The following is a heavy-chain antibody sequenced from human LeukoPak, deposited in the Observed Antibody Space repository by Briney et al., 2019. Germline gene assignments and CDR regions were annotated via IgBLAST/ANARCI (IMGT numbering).Heavy chain of an antibody. Sequence: GESLKISCKDSGHCFTCYWIGWVRQMPGKGLEWMGIIYPGDSDTRCSPSFQGQVTISADKSISPAYLQWSSLKASYTAMYYCARAKAYSSSRYYFDYWGQGTLVTVSS. CDR1: GHCFTCYW. CDR3: ARAKAYSSSRYYFDY. CDR2: IYPGDSDT. V-gene: IGHV5-51*01. D-gene: IGHD6-13*01. J-gene: IGHJ4*02.